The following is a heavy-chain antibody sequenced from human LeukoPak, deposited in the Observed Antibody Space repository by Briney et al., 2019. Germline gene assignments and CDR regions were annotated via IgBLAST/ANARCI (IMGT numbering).Heavy chain of an antibody. CDR3: ARGIAAAGTWGWFDP. CDR2: IYHSGST. D-gene: IGHD6-13*01. CDR1: GYSISSGYY. Sequence: PSETLSLTCAVSGYSISSGYYWGWIRQPPGKGLEWIGSIYHSGSTYYNPSLKSRVTISVDTSKNQFSLRLSSVTAADTAVYYCARGIAAAGTWGWFDPWGQGILVTVSS. J-gene: IGHJ5*02. V-gene: IGHV4-38-2*01.